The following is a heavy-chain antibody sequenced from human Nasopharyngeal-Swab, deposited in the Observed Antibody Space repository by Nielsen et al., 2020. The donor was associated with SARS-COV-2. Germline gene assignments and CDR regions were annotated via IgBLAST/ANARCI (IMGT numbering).Heavy chain of an antibody. CDR2: IYYSGST. CDR3: ARDQRSGWFDAFGI. Sequence: WIRQPPGKGLEWIGYIYYSGSTNYNPSLKSRVTISVDTSKNQFSLKLSSVTAADTAVYYCARDQRSGWFDAFGIWGQGTMATVSS. D-gene: IGHD6-19*01. V-gene: IGHV4-59*01. J-gene: IGHJ3*02.